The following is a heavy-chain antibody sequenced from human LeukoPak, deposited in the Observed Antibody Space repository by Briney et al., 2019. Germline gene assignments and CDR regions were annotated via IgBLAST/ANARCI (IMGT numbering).Heavy chain of an antibody. V-gene: IGHV5-51*01. Sequence: GEPLKISCMGSGYRFQDYWIGWVRHMPGKGPELMGRVFSHDSDTNSRPSFEGQVTISVDKSISTAYVQWGSLRVSDTAIYYCAKFGIRGCSSSTRCYTSFYYYGMDVWGQGTTVTVSS. CDR3: AKFGIRGCSSSTRCYTSFYYYGMDV. J-gene: IGHJ6*02. D-gene: IGHD2-2*02. CDR2: VFSHDSDT. CDR1: GYRFQDYW.